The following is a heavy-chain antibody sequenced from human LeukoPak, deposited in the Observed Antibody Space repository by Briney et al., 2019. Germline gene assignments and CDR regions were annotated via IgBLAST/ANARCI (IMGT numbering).Heavy chain of an antibody. CDR3: ASDGAYSSSWYYYYYYYMDV. CDR2: IKQDGSEK. Sequence: GTLRLTCAASGFTFSSYSMSWVRQAPGKGLEWVAKIKQDGSEKYYVDSVNGRFTISRENAKYSLYLQMNSLRAEDTDVYYCASDGAYSSSWYYYYYYYMDVWGKGTTVIVSS. CDR1: GFTFSSYS. V-gene: IGHV3-7*01. J-gene: IGHJ6*03. D-gene: IGHD6-13*01.